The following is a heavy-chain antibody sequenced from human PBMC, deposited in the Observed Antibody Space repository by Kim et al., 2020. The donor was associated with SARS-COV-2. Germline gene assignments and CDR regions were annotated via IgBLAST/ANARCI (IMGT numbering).Heavy chain of an antibody. Sequence: SETLSLTCTVSGGSISSGGYYWSWIRQHPGKGLEWIGYIYYSGSTYYNPSLKSRVTISVDTSKNQFSLKLSSVTAADTAVYYCARDDYYYGSGRGRFDPWGQGTLVTVSS. CDR3: ARDDYYYGSGRGRFDP. CDR2: IYYSGST. CDR1: GGSISSGGYY. D-gene: IGHD3-10*01. V-gene: IGHV4-31*03. J-gene: IGHJ5*02.